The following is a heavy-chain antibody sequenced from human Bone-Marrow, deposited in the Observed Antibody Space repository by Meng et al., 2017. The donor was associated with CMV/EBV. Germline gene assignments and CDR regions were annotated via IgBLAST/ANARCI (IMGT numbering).Heavy chain of an antibody. CDR3: ARGPYGSSDNWFDP. J-gene: IGHJ5*02. D-gene: IGHD6-13*01. V-gene: IGHV1-2*02. Sequence: ASVKVSCKASGYTFTGYYMHWVRQAPGQGLEWTGWINPNSGGTNYAQKFQGRVTMTRDTSISTAYMELSRLRSDDTAVYYCARGPYGSSDNWFDPWGQGTLVTVSS. CDR2: INPNSGGT. CDR1: GYTFTGYY.